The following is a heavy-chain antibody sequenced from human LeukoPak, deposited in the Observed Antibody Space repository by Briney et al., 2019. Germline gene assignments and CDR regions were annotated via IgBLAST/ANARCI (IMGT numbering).Heavy chain of an antibody. V-gene: IGHV1-18*04. CDR1: GYTFTGYY. J-gene: IGHJ4*02. Sequence: GASVKVSCKASGYTFTGYYMHWVRQAPGQGLEWMGWISAYNGNTNYAQKLQGRVTMTTDTSTSTAYMELRSLRSDDTAVYYCARIGYCTNGVCYTTTIGDLDYWGQGTLVTVSS. CDR3: ARIGYCTNGVCYTTTIGDLDY. CDR2: ISAYNGNT. D-gene: IGHD2-8*01.